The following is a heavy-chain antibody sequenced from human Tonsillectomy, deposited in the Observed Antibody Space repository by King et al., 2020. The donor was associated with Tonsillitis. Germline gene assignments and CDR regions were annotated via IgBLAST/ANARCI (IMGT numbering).Heavy chain of an antibody. J-gene: IGHJ4*02. CDR3: ARGLDGSDPVDY. CDR1: GGSLSGYY. V-gene: IGHV4-34*01. Sequence: VQLQQWGAGLLKPSETLSLTCAVFGGSLSGYYWTWIRQPPGKGLEWIGEINHSGSTNYNPSLKSRVTISVDTSKNQFSLKLNSVTAADTAAYYCARGLDGSDPVDYWGQGPLVTVSS. CDR2: INHSGST.